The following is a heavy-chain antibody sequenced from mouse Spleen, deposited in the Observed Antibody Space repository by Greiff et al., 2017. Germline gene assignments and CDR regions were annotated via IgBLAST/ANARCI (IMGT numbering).Heavy chain of an antibody. J-gene: IGHJ3*01. V-gene: IGHV1-61*01. CDR1: GYTFTSYW. D-gene: IGHD1-2*01. CDR3: ARRGTTATYWFAY. CDR2: IYPSDSET. Sequence: VQLQQPGAELVRPGSSVKLSCKASGYTFTSYWMDWVKQRPGQGLEWIGNIYPSDSETHYNQKFKDKATLTVDKSSSTAYMQLSSLTSEDSAVYYCARRGTTATYWFAYWGQGTLVTVSA.